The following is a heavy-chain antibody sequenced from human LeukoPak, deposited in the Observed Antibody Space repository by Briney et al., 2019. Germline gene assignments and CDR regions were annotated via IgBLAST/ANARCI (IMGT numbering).Heavy chain of an antibody. D-gene: IGHD1-26*01. J-gene: IGHJ4*02. V-gene: IGHV3-7*01. CDR1: GFTFAGYW. CDR3: VRDRGRASVDY. CDR2: IKQDASEE. Sequence: GGSLRLSCAASGFTFAGYWISCVRQAPGKGLEWVANIKQDASEEYYMDSVKGRFTISRDNAKNSLYLQMNSLRAGDTAVYYCVRDRGRASVDYWGQGTLVTVSS.